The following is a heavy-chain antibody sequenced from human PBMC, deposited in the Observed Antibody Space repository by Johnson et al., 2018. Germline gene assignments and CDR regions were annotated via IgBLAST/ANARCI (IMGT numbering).Heavy chain of an antibody. J-gene: IGHJ6*02. Sequence: VQLQESGPGLVKPSETLSLTCTVSGGSISSYYWSWIRQPPGKGLEWIGYIYYSGSTNYNPSLKSRVTISVDTSKNQFSLKLSSVTAADTAVYYCATDTAIVYYGMDVCGQGTTVTVSS. V-gene: IGHV4-59*01. D-gene: IGHD5-18*01. CDR1: GGSISSYY. CDR3: ATDTAIVYYGMDV. CDR2: IYYSGST.